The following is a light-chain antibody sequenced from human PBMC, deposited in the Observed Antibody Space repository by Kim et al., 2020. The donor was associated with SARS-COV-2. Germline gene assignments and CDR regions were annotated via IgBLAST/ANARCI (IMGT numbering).Light chain of an antibody. J-gene: IGLJ1*01. CDR3: QVWDSGSDHYV. V-gene: IGLV3-21*04. Sequence: SYELTQPPSVSGAPGETAMITCVGDNIGSKTVHWYQQRPGQAPVVVIYYDGDRPSGIPERFSGSNSGNTATLTINRVEAGDEADYYCQVWDSGSDHYVFGTGTKVT. CDR1: NIGSKT. CDR2: YDG.